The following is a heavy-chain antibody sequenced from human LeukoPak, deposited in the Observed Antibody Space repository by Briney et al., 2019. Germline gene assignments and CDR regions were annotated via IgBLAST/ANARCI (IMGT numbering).Heavy chain of an antibody. D-gene: IGHD1-26*01. J-gene: IGHJ6*03. CDR1: GGSISSGDYY. Sequence: PSQTLSLTCTVSGGSISSGDYYWSWIRQPPGKGLEWIGYIYYSGSTYYNPSLKSRVTISVDTSKNQFSLKLSSVTAADTAVYYCARDLKGATPYYYYYYMDVWGKGTTVTVSS. CDR3: ARDLKGATPYYYYYYMDV. V-gene: IGHV4-30-4*08. CDR2: IYYSGST.